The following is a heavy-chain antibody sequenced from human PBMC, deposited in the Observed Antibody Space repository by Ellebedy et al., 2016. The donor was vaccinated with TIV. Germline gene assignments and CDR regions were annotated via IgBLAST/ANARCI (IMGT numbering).Heavy chain of an antibody. CDR3: ARALAASGKVTYHYGMDL. J-gene: IGHJ6*02. CDR2: IYYTGST. CDR1: GGYLRTYY. D-gene: IGHD6-13*01. Sequence: SETLSLXXTVSGGYLRTYYWSWIRQSPEKRLEWIGYIYYTGSTDYNPSLKGRATISVDTSKNQFSLNLRSVTAADTASYFCARALAASGKVTYHYGMDLWGQGTTVIVSS. V-gene: IGHV4-59*01.